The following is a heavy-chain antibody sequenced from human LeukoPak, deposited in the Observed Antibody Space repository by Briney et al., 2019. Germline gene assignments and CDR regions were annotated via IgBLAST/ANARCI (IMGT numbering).Heavy chain of an antibody. CDR2: IDNSGRT. CDR1: GGSISSNGYY. CDR3: ARDCEFCDLLFYMNV. D-gene: IGHD3-16*01. Sequence: PSQTLSLTCTVSGGSISSNGYYWPWLRQPAGRGGEWIGHIDNSGRTNCIPSLNSPVTISVDTSKNPFSLNLTSVTAADTAVYYCARDCEFCDLLFYMNVWGKGTTVTVSS. J-gene: IGHJ6*03. V-gene: IGHV4-61*09.